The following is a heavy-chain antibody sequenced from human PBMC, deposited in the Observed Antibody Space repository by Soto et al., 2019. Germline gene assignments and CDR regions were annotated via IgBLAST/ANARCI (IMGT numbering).Heavy chain of an antibody. CDR2: IDPKSGDT. CDR3: ARDYGKSGYDNLDP. V-gene: IGHV1-2*02. J-gene: IGHJ5*02. D-gene: IGHD3-3*01. Sequence: ASVKVSCKAFEYSFTGHYLHWVRLAPGQGLEWMGWIDPKSGDTNYAKKFQDRVTMTSDTSVSTAYMDLHSLTSDDTAIYYCARDYGKSGYDNLDPWGQGTLVTVSS. CDR1: EYSFTGHY.